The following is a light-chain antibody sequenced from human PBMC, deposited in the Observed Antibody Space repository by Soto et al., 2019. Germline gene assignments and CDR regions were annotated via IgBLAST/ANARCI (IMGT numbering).Light chain of an antibody. Sequence: AIQMTQSPSSLSASVGDRVTITCRASQGIRNDLGWYQQKPGKAPNLLIYAASNLESGVPSRFSGSGSGTDIILTISSLQAEDVATYYRQQNSSSPLTFGQGTKLEIK. J-gene: IGKJ1*01. CDR2: AAS. V-gene: IGKV1-6*01. CDR3: QQNSSSPLT. CDR1: QGIRND.